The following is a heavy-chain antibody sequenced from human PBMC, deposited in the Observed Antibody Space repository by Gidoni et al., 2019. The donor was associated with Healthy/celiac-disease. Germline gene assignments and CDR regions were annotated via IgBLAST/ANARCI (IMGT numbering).Heavy chain of an antibody. J-gene: IGHJ4*02. Sequence: QVQLVQFGAEVKKPGASVKVSCKASGYTFTSYGLGWVRQAPGQGLEWMGWISAYNGNTNYAQKFQGRVTMTTDTSTSTAYMELRSLRSDDTAVYYCARDPGSFYYDSSGYAPKYLLDNWCQGTLVTVSS. V-gene: IGHV1-18*04. CDR2: ISAYNGNT. CDR1: GYTFTSYG. CDR3: ARDPGSFYYDSSGYAPKYLLDN. D-gene: IGHD3-22*01.